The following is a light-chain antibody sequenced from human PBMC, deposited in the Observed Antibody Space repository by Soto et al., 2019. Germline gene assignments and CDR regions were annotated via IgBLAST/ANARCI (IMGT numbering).Light chain of an antibody. CDR3: QQYGSSSWT. V-gene: IGKV3-20*01. J-gene: IGKJ1*01. Sequence: EIVLTQSPGTLSLSPGDRATLSCRASQSVISSYLAWFQQKPGQAPRLLISETSRRATGIPDRFSGSGTGTDFTLTISRLEPEDFAVYYCQQYGSSSWTFGQGTKVEIK. CDR2: ETS. CDR1: QSVISSY.